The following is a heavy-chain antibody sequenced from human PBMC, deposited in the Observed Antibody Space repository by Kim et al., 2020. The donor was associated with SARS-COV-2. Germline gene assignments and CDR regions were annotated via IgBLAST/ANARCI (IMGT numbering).Heavy chain of an antibody. D-gene: IGHD1-26*01. Sequence: GGSLRLSCAASGFTFSSYAMSWVRQAPGKGLEWVSAISGSGGSTYYADSVKGRFTISRDNSKNTLYLQMNSLRAEDTAVYYCAKDQGRGSYPHDAFDIWGQGTMVTVSS. CDR3: AKDQGRGSYPHDAFDI. CDR2: ISGSGGST. J-gene: IGHJ3*02. V-gene: IGHV3-23*01. CDR1: GFTFSSYA.